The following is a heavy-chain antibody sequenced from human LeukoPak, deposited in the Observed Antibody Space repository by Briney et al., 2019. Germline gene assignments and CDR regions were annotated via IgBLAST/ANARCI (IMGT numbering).Heavy chain of an antibody. J-gene: IGHJ4*02. CDR2: IYYSGST. V-gene: IGHV4-34*01. CDR1: GGSFSGYY. Sequence: SETLSLTCAVYGGSFSGYYWGWIRQSPGMGLEYIGNIYYSGSTYYNPSLKSRVTISVDTSKNQFSLKLSSVTAADTAVYYCVRIPWGIAAAPGPFDYWGQGTLVTVSS. CDR3: VRIPWGIAAAPGPFDY. D-gene: IGHD6-13*01.